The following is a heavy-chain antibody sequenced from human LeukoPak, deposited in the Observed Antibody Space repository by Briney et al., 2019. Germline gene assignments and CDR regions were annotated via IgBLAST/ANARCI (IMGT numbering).Heavy chain of an antibody. CDR2: IYYRGST. CDR3: ARAPDGYFDY. D-gene: IGHD3-22*01. J-gene: IGHJ4*02. Sequence: SQTLSLTCTVSAGSIISDDHYWRWIRQPPGTGREWIAYIYYRGSTHYNPSRKSRVTMSVDTSRNQFSLKLSSLTAADTAVYYCARAPDGYFDYWGQGTLVTVSS. CDR1: AGSIISDDHY. V-gene: IGHV4-30-4*01.